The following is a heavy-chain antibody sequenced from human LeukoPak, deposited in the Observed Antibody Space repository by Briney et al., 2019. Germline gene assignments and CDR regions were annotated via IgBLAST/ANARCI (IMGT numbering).Heavy chain of an antibody. CDR3: ARDTAVQGSGWYTLMELNYYYGMDV. CDR1: GYTFTSYG. D-gene: IGHD6-19*01. J-gene: IGHJ6*02. V-gene: IGHV1-18*01. Sequence: GASVKVSCKASGYTFTSYGISWVRQAPGQGLEWMGWISAYNGNTNYAQKLQGRVTMTTDTSTSTAYMELRSLRSDDTAVYYCARDTAVQGSGWYTLMELNYYYGMDVWGQGTTVTVSS. CDR2: ISAYNGNT.